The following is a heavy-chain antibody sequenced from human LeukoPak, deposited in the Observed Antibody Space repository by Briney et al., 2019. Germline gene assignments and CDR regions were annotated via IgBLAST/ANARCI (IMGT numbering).Heavy chain of an antibody. CDR3: AKHPLSGNFDY. V-gene: IGHV3-23*01. D-gene: IGHD2/OR15-2a*01. Sequence: GGSLRLSCAASGFTFSTYTLSWVRQTPGKGLEWVSIISGSGVTTYYADSVKGRFIISRDNSKNTLYRQMYSLRAEDTAIYYCAKHPLSGNFDYWGQGTLVTVSS. J-gene: IGHJ4*02. CDR2: ISGSGVTT. CDR1: GFTFSTYT.